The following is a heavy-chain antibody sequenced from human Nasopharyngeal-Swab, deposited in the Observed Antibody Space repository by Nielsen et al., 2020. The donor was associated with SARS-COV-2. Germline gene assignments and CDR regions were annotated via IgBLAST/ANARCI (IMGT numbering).Heavy chain of an antibody. J-gene: IGHJ6*02. V-gene: IGHV4-39*07. CDR2: IYYSGST. CDR3: ARYRQYRGYYYYGMDV. CDR1: GGSISSSSYY. D-gene: IGHD6-13*01. Sequence: SETLSLTCTVSGGSISSSSYYWGWIRQPPGKGLEWIGSIYYSGSTNYNPSLKSRVTISVDTSKNQFSLKLSSVTAADTAAYYCARYRQYRGYYYYGMDVWGQGTTVTVSS.